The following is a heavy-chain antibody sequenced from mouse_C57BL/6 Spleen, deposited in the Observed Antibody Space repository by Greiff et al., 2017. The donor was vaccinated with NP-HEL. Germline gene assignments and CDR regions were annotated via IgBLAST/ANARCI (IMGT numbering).Heavy chain of an antibody. Sequence: QVQLQQPGAELVMPGASVKLSCKASGYTFTSYWMHWVKQRPGPGLEWIGEIDPSDSYTNYNQKFKGKSTLTVDKSSSTAYMQLSSLTSEDSAVYYCARGNYGLMDYWGQGTSVTVSS. D-gene: IGHD2-1*01. CDR3: ARGNYGLMDY. CDR2: IDPSDSYT. V-gene: IGHV1-69*01. J-gene: IGHJ4*01. CDR1: GYTFTSYW.